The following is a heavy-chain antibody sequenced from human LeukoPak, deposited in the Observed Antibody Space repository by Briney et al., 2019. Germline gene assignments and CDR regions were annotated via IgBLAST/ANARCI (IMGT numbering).Heavy chain of an antibody. D-gene: IGHD2-2*01. Sequence: GGSLRLSCAASGFTFSSYSMNWVRQAPGKGLEWVSSISSSSSYIYYADSVKGRFTISRDNSKNTLYLQMNSLRAEDTAVYYCAKGSDVVVPAASFDYWGQGTLVTVSS. CDR3: AKGSDVVVPAASFDY. J-gene: IGHJ4*02. CDR1: GFTFSSYS. CDR2: ISSSSSYI. V-gene: IGHV3-21*04.